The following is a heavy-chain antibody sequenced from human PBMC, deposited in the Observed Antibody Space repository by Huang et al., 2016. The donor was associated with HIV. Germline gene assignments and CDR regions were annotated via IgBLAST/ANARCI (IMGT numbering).Heavy chain of an antibody. D-gene: IGHD2-8*02. J-gene: IGHJ4*02. V-gene: IGHV3-53*01. CDR1: GFTVSTNY. CDR2: IYSGGTT. Sequence: EVQLVESGGGLIQPGGSLRLSCAASGFTVSTNYMTWGRQAPGKGLEWVSLIYSGGTTYDADSVKGRFTISRDDSENTLYLHMTSLRAGDTAVYYCAKEGDTGAALGYWGQGTLVTVS. CDR3: AKEGDTGAALGY.